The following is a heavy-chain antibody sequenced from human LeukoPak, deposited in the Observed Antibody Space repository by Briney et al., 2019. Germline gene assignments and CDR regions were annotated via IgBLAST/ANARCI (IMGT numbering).Heavy chain of an antibody. CDR2: IYSGGIT. V-gene: IGHV3-53*01. Sequence: HPGGSLRLCCAASVFTVSSSYVSWVRQAPGKGLEWVSVIYSGGITYYADSVKGRFTFSRDNSKNTLYLQMNSLRVDDTAVYYCARDGPGRYSSSWHGGAFDIWGQGTMVTVSS. CDR3: ARDGPGRYSSSWHGGAFDI. D-gene: IGHD6-13*01. J-gene: IGHJ3*02. CDR1: VFTVSSSY.